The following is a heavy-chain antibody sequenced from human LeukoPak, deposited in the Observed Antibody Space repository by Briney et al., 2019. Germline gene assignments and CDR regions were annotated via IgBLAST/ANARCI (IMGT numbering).Heavy chain of an antibody. CDR2: IYNSGAKI. CDR3: AKDGRNFDY. CDR1: GFTFSSYA. Sequence: GGSLRLPCAASGFTFSSYAMSWVRQGPGKGLEWVSSIYNSGAKIFYADSVKGRFTISRDNSKNMLYLQMNSLRAEDTAVYYCAKDGRNFDYWGQGTLVTVSS. V-gene: IGHV3-23*01. D-gene: IGHD1-14*01. J-gene: IGHJ4*02.